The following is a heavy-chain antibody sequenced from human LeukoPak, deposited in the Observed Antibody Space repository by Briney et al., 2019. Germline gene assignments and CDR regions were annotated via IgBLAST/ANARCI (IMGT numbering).Heavy chain of an antibody. J-gene: IGHJ4*02. V-gene: IGHV3-7*01. CDR2: IKQDGSEK. D-gene: IGHD3-3*01. CDR1: GFTFSSYW. CDR3: ARNYDFWSGYWHLYYFDY. Sequence: GGSLRLSCAAPGFTFSSYWMSWVRQAPGKGLEWVANIKQDGSEKYYVDSVKGRFTISRDNAKNSLYLQMNSLRAEDTAVYYCARNYDFWSGYWHLYYFDYWGQGTLVTVSS.